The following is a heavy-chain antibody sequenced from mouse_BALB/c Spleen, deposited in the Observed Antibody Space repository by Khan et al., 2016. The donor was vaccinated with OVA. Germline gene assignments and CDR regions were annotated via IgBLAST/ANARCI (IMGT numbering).Heavy chain of an antibody. J-gene: IGHJ2*01. V-gene: IGHV2-9*02. CDR1: GFSLTRHG. CDR2: IWAGGST. CDR3: ARNREPDYFDY. Sequence: QVQLKESGPGLVAPSQSLSITCTVSGFSLTRHGIHWVRQPPGKGLEWLGIIWAGGSTNYNSALMSRLSITKDSSKSQVFLKMNSQQTDDTAIYYCARNREPDYFDYGGQGTTLTVSS.